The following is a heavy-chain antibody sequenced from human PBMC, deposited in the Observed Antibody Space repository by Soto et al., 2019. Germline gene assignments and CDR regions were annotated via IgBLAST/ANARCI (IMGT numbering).Heavy chain of an antibody. V-gene: IGHV3-7*05. J-gene: IGHJ3*02. CDR3: ARDRKCDYSSAYYDDFDK. CDR2: VKEDGSER. D-gene: IGHD3-22*01. Sequence: EVQLVESGGGLVQPGGSLRLSCAASGFALSSYWMTWVRQAPGKGLEWVSNVKEDGSERQYVDSVKGRFTITRDNAENSLYLQKNSLRAEDTAVYDCARDRKCDYSSAYYDDFDKWGQGTMVTVFS. CDR1: GFALSSYW.